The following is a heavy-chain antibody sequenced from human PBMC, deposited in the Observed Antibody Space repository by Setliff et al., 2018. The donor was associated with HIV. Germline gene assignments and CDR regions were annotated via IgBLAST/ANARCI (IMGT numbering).Heavy chain of an antibody. CDR1: GFIFSSYA. CDR2: ISGSGANT. J-gene: IGHJ4*02. V-gene: IGHV3-23*01. Sequence: PGGSLRLSCAASGFIFSSYAMSWVRQAPGKGLEWVSAISGSGANTYYADSVKGRFTISRDNSKNTLYLQTNSLRAEDTAVYYCAKFFGGYGDYMGFDYWGQGTLVTVSS. CDR3: AKFFGGYGDYMGFDY. D-gene: IGHD4-17*01.